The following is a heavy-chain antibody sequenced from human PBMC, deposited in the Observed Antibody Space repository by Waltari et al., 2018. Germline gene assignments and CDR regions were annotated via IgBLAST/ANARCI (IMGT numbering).Heavy chain of an antibody. Sequence: EVQLVESGGGLVQPGGSLRLSCTSSTFTLSRHWVHWFRQVPGEGRTWVSRIDGGGTTSNYADCVKGRFTISRDNAKSTVYLHMNSLGVEDTAIYYCASASDTGTSGWFDSWGQGTLVTVSS. V-gene: IGHV3-74*01. CDR1: TFTLSRHW. D-gene: IGHD2-2*01. J-gene: IGHJ5*01. CDR3: ASASDTGTSGWFDS. CDR2: IDGGGTTS.